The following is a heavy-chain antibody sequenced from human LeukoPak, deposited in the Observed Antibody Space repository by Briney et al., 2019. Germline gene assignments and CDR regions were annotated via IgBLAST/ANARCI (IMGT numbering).Heavy chain of an antibody. D-gene: IGHD2-2*01. J-gene: IGHJ5*02. Sequence: SETLSLTCTVSGGSISSSSYYWGWIRQPPGKGLEWIGSIYYSGSTYYNPSLKSRVTISVDTSKNQFSLKLSSVTAADTAVYYCARDIIRSRFDPWGQGTLVTVSS. CDR3: ARDIIRSRFDP. CDR1: GGSISSSSYY. V-gene: IGHV4-39*07. CDR2: IYYSGST.